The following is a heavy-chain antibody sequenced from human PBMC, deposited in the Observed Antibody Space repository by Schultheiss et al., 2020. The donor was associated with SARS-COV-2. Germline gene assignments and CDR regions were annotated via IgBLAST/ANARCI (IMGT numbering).Heavy chain of an antibody. CDR1: GYNFTNYA. Sequence: ASVKVSCKTSGYNFTNYAMHWVRQAPGQRLEWMGWINAANGYTKYSKKFQGRVTMTTDTSTSTAYMELRSLRSDDTAVYYCARGRDDFWSGYIPLRYYYYGMDVWGQGTTVTVSS. V-gene: IGHV1-3*01. J-gene: IGHJ6*02. CDR3: ARGRDDFWSGYIPLRYYYYGMDV. D-gene: IGHD3-3*01. CDR2: INAANGYT.